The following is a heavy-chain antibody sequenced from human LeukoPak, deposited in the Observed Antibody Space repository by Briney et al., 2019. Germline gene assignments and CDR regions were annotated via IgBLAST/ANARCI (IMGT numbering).Heavy chain of an antibody. CDR2: FDPEDGET. CDR1: GYTLTELS. V-gene: IGHV1-24*01. D-gene: IGHD2-2*01. Sequence: ASVKVSCKVSGYTLTELSMHWVRQAPGKGLEWMGGFDPEDGETSYAQKFQGRVTMTRDTSTSTVYMELSSLRSEDTAVYYCARDGYSSTSLEYYFDYWGQGTLVTVSS. CDR3: ARDGYSSTSLEYYFDY. J-gene: IGHJ4*02.